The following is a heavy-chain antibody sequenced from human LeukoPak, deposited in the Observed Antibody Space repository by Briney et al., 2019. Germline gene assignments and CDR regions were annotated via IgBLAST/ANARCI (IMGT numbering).Heavy chain of an antibody. CDR2: ISNDGSNK. J-gene: IGHJ6*02. V-gene: IGHV3-30*18. CDR1: GFTFSKYG. CDR3: AKVGGRPGPDSYFLYYYYYAMDV. D-gene: IGHD3-22*01. Sequence: PGGSLRLSCAASGFTFSKYGMHWVRQAPGKGLEWVAVISNDGSNKYYADSMKGRFTISRDNSKNTLYLQMNSLRPEDTAVYHCAKVGGRPGPDSYFLYYYYYAMDVWGQGTTVAVSS.